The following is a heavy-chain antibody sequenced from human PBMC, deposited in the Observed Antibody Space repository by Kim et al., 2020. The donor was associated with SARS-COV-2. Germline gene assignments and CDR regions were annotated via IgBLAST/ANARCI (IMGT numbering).Heavy chain of an antibody. V-gene: IGHV1-69*01. Sequence: TANYAQKFQGRVPITADESTSTAFMELSSLRSEDTAVYYCARDWLASPIDWGQGTLVTVSS. J-gene: IGHJ4*02. CDR3: ARDWLASPID. D-gene: IGHD6-19*01. CDR2: TA.